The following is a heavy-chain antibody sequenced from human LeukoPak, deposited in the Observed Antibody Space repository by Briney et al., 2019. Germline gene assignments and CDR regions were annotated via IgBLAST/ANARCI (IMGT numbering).Heavy chain of an antibody. D-gene: IGHD4-11*01. Sequence: SETLSLTCSVSGGTIHSYYWSWIRQPPGKALEFIGYIYTGGSTNYNPSLKRRVAISVDTSKNQSSLRLNSVTAADTAVYYCARRSNYFDYWGQGTLVTVSS. CDR3: ARRSNYFDY. CDR1: GGTIHSYY. J-gene: IGHJ4*02. V-gene: IGHV4-4*09. CDR2: IYTGGST.